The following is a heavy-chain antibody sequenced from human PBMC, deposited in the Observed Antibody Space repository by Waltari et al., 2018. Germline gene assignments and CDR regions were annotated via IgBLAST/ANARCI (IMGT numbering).Heavy chain of an antibody. CDR2: ISSSSSTI. Sequence: EVQLVESGGGLVQPGGSLRLSCAASGFTFSSYSMNWVRQAPGKGLEWVSYISSSSSTIYYADSVKGRFTISRDNAKNSLYLQMNSLRAEDTAVYYCARDTEVGATDFDYWGQGTLVTVSS. J-gene: IGHJ4*02. D-gene: IGHD1-26*01. CDR3: ARDTEVGATDFDY. V-gene: IGHV3-48*04. CDR1: GFTFSSYS.